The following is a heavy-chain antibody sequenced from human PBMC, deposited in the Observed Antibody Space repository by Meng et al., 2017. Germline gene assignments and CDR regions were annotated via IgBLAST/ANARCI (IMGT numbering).Heavy chain of an antibody. D-gene: IGHD3-16*01. J-gene: IGHJ4*02. CDR3: ARDLGY. V-gene: IGHV3-66*01. Sequence: EVQLVESGGGLVKPGGSLRLSCAASGFTFSSYSMSWVRQAPGKGLEWVSVIYSGGSTYYADSVKGRFTISRDNSKNTLYLQMNSLRAEDTAVYYCARDLGYWGQGTLVTVSS. CDR1: GFTFSSYS. CDR2: IYSGGST.